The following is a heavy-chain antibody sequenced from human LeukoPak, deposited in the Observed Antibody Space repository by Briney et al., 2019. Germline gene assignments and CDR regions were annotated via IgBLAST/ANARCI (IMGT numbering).Heavy chain of an antibody. CDR3: ARSKRAYPNWFDP. V-gene: IGHV1-8*01. D-gene: IGHD1-26*01. Sequence: GASVKVSCKASGYTFTSYDINWVRQATGQGLEWMGWMNPNSGNTGYAQKFQGRVTMTRNTSISTAYMELSGLRSEDTAVYYCARSKRAYPNWFDPWGQGTLVTVSS. J-gene: IGHJ5*02. CDR1: GYTFTSYD. CDR2: MNPNSGNT.